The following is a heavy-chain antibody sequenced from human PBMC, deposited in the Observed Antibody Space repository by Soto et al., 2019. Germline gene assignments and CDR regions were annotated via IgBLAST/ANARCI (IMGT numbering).Heavy chain of an antibody. D-gene: IGHD2-2*01. Sequence: GASVKVSCKASGYTFTSYGISWVRQAPGQGLEWMGWISAYNGNTNYAQKLQGRVTMTTDTSTSTAYMELRSLRSDDTAVYYCATWALGCSSTSCYQTPFDYWGQGTLVTVSS. CDR3: ATWALGCSSTSCYQTPFDY. CDR2: ISAYNGNT. J-gene: IGHJ4*02. V-gene: IGHV1-18*01. CDR1: GYTFTSYG.